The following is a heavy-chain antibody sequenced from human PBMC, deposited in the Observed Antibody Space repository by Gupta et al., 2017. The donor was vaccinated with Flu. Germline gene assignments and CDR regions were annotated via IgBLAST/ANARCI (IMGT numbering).Heavy chain of an antibody. V-gene: IGHV3-21*05. CDR3: GKGDYDSDGFDI. J-gene: IGHJ3*02. Sequence: VSGFRQPPGKGLEWVAHISTNNNKTYYAAPVKGRSTITNANDKNVLLTKTNSDPAEKAAVYYAGKGDYDSDGFDIWGQGTTVTVS. CDR2: ISTNNNKT. D-gene: IGHD4-17*01.